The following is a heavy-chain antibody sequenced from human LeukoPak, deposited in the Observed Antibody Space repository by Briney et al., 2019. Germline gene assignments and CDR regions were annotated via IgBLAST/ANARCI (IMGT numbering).Heavy chain of an antibody. D-gene: IGHD2-21*01. CDR2: ISSSSSYI. CDR3: AREGARDYVLEGMDV. CDR1: GFTFSSYS. J-gene: IGHJ6*02. Sequence: GGSLRLSCAASGFTFSSYSINWVRQAPGKGLEWVSSISSSSSYIYYADSVKGRFTISRGNAKNSLYLQMNSLRAEDTAVYYCAREGARDYVLEGMDVWGQGTTVTVSS. V-gene: IGHV3-21*01.